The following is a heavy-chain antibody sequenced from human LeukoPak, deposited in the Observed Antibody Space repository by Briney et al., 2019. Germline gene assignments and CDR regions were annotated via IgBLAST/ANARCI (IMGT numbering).Heavy chain of an antibody. D-gene: IGHD6-13*01. CDR3: ARVNRARRYSSSWGGAFDI. Sequence: ASVTVSCKASGYTFTGYYMHWVRQAPGQGLEWMGWINPNSGGTNYAQKFQGRVTMTRDTSISTAYMELSRLRSDDTAVYYCARVNRARRYSSSWGGAFDIWGQGTMVTVSS. J-gene: IGHJ3*02. CDR1: GYTFTGYY. V-gene: IGHV1-2*02. CDR2: INPNSGGT.